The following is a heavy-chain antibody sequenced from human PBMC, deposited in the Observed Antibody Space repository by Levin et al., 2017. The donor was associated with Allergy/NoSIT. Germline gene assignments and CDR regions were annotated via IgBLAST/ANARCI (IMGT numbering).Heavy chain of an antibody. CDR2: IYYSGST. J-gene: IGHJ4*02. CDR3: ARVWSAGGFDY. Sequence: GSLRLSCTVSGGSISSYYWSWIRQPPGKGLEWIGYIYYSGSTNYNPSLKSRVTISVDTSKNQFSLKLSSVTAADTAVYYCARVWSAGGFDYWGQGTLVTVSS. CDR1: GGSISSYY. D-gene: IGHD3-3*01. V-gene: IGHV4-59*01.